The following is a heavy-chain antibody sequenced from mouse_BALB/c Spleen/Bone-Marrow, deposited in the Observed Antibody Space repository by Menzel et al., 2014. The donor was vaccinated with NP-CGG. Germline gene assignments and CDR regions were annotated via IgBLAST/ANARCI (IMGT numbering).Heavy chain of an antibody. J-gene: IGHJ3*01. CDR3: TLYLFAY. CDR1: GYTFTSYV. D-gene: IGHD1-3*01. CDR2: INPYNDGT. Sequence: VQLQQSGPELVKPGTSVKMSCKASGYTFTSYVMHWVKQKPGQGLEWIGYINPYNDGTKYNEKFKGKATLTSDKSSSTAYMELSSLTSEDSAVYYCTLYLFAYWGQGTLVTVSA. V-gene: IGHV1-14*01.